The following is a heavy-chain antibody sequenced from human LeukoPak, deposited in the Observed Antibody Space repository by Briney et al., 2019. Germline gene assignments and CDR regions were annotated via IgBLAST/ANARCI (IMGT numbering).Heavy chain of an antibody. J-gene: IGHJ5*02. CDR1: GFTFSSYG. D-gene: IGHD6-13*01. CDR3: AKDKIPIAAAGTFWFDP. Sequence: LGGSLRLSCAASGFTFSSYGMHWVRQAPGKGLEWVAVISYDGSNKYYADSVKGRFTISRDNSKNTLYLQMNSLRAEDTAVYYCAKDKIPIAAAGTFWFDPWGQGTLVTVSS. CDR2: ISYDGSNK. V-gene: IGHV3-30*18.